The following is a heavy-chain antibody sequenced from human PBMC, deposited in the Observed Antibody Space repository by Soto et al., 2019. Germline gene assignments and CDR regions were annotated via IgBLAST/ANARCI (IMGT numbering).Heavy chain of an antibody. CDR3: ARVYYGDPYYGMDA. V-gene: IGHV3-21*01. D-gene: IGHD4-17*01. Sequence: GGSLRLSCAASGFTFSSYSMNWVRQAPGKGLEWVSSISSSSYIYYADSVKGRFTISRDNAKNSLYLQMNSLRAEDTAVYYCARVYYGDPYYGMDAWGQGTTVTVSS. CDR2: ISSSSYI. J-gene: IGHJ6*02. CDR1: GFTFSSYS.